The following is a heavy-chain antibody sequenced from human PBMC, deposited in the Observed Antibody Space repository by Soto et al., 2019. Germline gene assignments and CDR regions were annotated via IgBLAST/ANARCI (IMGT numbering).Heavy chain of an antibody. Sequence: VQLQQWGAGLLKPSETLSLTCAVYGGSFSGYCWSWIRQTPGERLEWVGDICHGGGANYNPSLMSRVSLSMDPSKNQFSLKRNSVLAADTAVYYCAGYSDSWSKYVKHWGRGSLVTVSS. J-gene: IGHJ1*01. CDR1: GGSFSGYC. CDR2: ICHGGGA. D-gene: IGHD6-13*01. CDR3: AGYSDSWSKYVKH. V-gene: IGHV4-34*01.